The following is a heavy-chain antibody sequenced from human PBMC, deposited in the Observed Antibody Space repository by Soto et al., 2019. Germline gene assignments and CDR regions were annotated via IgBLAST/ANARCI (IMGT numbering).Heavy chain of an antibody. V-gene: IGHV3-74*01. D-gene: IGHD2-15*01. CDR1: GFTFSSYW. Sequence: EVQLVESGGDLDQPGGSLRLSCAASGFTFSSYWMHWVRQDPEKGLVWVSRINGDGISTSYADSVKGRFTISRDNAKDTLYLHMNSLGAEDTAVYYCARISRGTYCRGGNCYSDYWGQGTLVTVSS. CDR2: INGDGIST. CDR3: ARISRGTYCRGGNCYSDY. J-gene: IGHJ4*02.